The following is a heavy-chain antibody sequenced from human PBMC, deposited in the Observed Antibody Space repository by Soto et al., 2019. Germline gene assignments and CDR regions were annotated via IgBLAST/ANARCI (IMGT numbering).Heavy chain of an antibody. D-gene: IGHD2-15*01. J-gene: IGHJ2*01. CDR3: ARNSVGEGYCSGNSCHWYFDL. CDR1: GYTFTSDY. V-gene: IGHV1-46*01. CDR2: INPSGGST. Sequence: QVQLVQSGAEVKKPGASVKVSCKASGYTFTSDYMHWVRQAPGQGLEWMGIINPSGGSTSYAQKFQRRATLTRDTSTSTVYMELSSLRSEATAVYYCARNSVGEGYCSGNSCHWYFDLWGRGTLVTVSS.